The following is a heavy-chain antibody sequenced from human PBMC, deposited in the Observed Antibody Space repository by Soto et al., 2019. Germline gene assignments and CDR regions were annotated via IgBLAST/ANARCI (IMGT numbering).Heavy chain of an antibody. CDR3: AKNSGWFNT. CDR1: GFPFSSTD. J-gene: IGHJ5*02. V-gene: IGHV3-23*01. D-gene: IGHD3-10*01. CDR2: IDGSGGTT. Sequence: GGSLRLSCAASGFPFSSTDMTWVRQAPGRGLDWVSTIDGSGGTTYYADSVKGRFTISRDNSMNTVYLQMNSLRADDTALYYCAKNSGWFNTWGQGALVTVSS.